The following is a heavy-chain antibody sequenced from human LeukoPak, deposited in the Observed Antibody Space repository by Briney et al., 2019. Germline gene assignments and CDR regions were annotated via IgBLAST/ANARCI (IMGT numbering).Heavy chain of an antibody. CDR2: ISYDGSNK. CDR1: GFTFSSYA. Sequence: GGSLRLSCAASGFTFSSYAMHWVRQAPGKGLEWVAVISYDGSNKYYADSVKGRFTISRDNSKNTLYLQMNSLRAEDTAVYYCARGGDIVTGPNDAFDIWGQGTMVTVSS. V-gene: IGHV3-30*01. D-gene: IGHD3-9*01. J-gene: IGHJ3*02. CDR3: ARGGDIVTGPNDAFDI.